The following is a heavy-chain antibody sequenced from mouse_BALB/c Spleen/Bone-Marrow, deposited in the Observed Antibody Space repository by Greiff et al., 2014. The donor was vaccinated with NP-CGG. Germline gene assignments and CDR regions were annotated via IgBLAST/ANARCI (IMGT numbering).Heavy chain of an antibody. Sequence: EVQLQQSGGGLVKPGGSLKLSCAASGFTFSSYTMSWVRQIPEKRLEWVATITSVGVYTYYPDSVKGRFTISRDNAKNTLYLQMSSLKSEDTAMYYCTRDLYDGYSYYAMDYWGQGASVTVSS. V-gene: IGHV5-6-4*01. CDR1: GFTFSSYT. J-gene: IGHJ4*01. D-gene: IGHD2-3*01. CDR3: TRDLYDGYSYYAMDY. CDR2: ITSVGVYT.